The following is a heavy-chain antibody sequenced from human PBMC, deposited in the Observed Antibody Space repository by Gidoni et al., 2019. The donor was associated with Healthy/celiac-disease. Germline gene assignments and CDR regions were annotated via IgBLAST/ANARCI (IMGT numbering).Heavy chain of an antibody. Sequence: EVQLVESGGGLVQPGGSLRLSCAASGFTVSSNYMSWVRQAPGKGLEWVSVIYSGGSTYYADSVKGRFTISRDNSKNTLYLQMNSLRAEDTAVYYCARSPGSSGYNYYYYYGMDVWGQGTTVTVSS. CDR2: IYSGGST. CDR1: GFTVSSNY. V-gene: IGHV3-66*02. J-gene: IGHJ6*02. CDR3: ARSPGSSGYNYYYYYGMDV. D-gene: IGHD3-22*01.